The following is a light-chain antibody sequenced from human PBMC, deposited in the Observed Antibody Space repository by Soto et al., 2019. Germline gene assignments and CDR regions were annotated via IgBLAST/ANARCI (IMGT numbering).Light chain of an antibody. Sequence: DIQMTQSPSTLSASVGDRVTITCRASQSISSLLAWYQQNPGKAPKLLIYQASSLESGVPSRFGGSGSGTEFTLTISSLQPDDFATYYCQQYHVYSRPFGQGTKVEVK. CDR1: QSISSL. CDR3: QQYHVYSRP. V-gene: IGKV1-5*03. CDR2: QAS. J-gene: IGKJ1*01.